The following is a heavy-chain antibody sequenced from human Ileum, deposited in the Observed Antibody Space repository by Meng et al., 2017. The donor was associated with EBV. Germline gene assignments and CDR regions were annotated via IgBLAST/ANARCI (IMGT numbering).Heavy chain of an antibody. D-gene: IGHD3-22*01. CDR3: ASSDYYRSDY. CDR1: GGSISRSDW. V-gene: IGHV4-4*02. J-gene: IGHJ4*02. Sequence: QLQLRESGPGLVKPSETLSLTCAVSGGSISRSDWWSWVRQPPGKGLEWIGETSHSGSTNYSPSLKSRVTISLDKSKNQLSLKLNSVTAADTAVYYCASSDYYRSDYWGQGTLVTVSS. CDR2: TSHSGST.